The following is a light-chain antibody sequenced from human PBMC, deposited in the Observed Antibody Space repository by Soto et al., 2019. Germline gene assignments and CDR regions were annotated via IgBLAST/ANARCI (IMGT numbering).Light chain of an antibody. CDR2: EVT. CDR3: GSSTRGNPLV. CDR1: SSDVGGYND. Sequence: QSALTQPASVSGSPGQSITISCTGTSSDVGGYNDVSWYQQHPGKAPKIMIYEVTNRPSGVSDRFSGSKSGNTASLTISGLQEEDEADYYCGSSTRGNPLVFGGGTNVTVL. V-gene: IGLV2-14*01. J-gene: IGLJ2*01.